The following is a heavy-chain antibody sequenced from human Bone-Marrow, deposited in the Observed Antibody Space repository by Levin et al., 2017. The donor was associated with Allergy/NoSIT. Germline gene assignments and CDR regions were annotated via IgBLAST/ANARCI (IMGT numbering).Heavy chain of an antibody. CDR1: GFTFSSYE. V-gene: IGHV3-48*03. CDR2: ISNSANTF. D-gene: IGHD3-22*01. Sequence: GESLKISCAASGFTFSSYEMNWVRQAPGKGLEWLSYISNSANTFFYADSVKGRFTISRDNAKNSLYLQMNSLRVEDTAVYYCATTYYYDGSSDYGDAFDVWGQGTMVIVSS. CDR3: ATTYYYDGSSDYGDAFDV. J-gene: IGHJ3*01.